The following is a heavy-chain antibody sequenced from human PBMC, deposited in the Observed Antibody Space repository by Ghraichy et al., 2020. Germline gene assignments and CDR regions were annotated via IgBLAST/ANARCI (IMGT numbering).Heavy chain of an antibody. Sequence: SQTLSLTCTVSGDSISSYHWTWIRQPPGKGLEWIGYIHNSGITNNNPSLKSRVSVSLDTSKNQFSLKLSSVTAADTAVYYCARAGGQLEYYYYYGMDVWGQGTTVTVSS. D-gene: IGHD2-2*01. CDR2: IHNSGIT. CDR3: ARAGGQLEYYYYYGMDV. CDR1: GDSISSYH. V-gene: IGHV4-59*01. J-gene: IGHJ6*02.